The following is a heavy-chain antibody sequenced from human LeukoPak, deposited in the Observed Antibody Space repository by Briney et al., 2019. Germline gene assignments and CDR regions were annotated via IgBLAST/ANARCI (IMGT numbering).Heavy chain of an antibody. V-gene: IGHV1-18*01. CDR3: ARGSLGYCSGGSCRPLDY. D-gene: IGHD2-15*01. Sequence: ASVKVSCKASGYTFTSYGISWVRQAPGQGLEWMGWISAYNGNTNYAQKLQGRVTMTTDTSTSTAYMELRSLRSDDTAVYYCARGSLGYCSGGSCRPLDYWGQGTLVTVSS. CDR1: GYTFTSYG. J-gene: IGHJ4*02. CDR2: ISAYNGNT.